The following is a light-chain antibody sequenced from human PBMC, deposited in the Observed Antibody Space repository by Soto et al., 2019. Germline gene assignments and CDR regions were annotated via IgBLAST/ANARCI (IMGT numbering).Light chain of an antibody. V-gene: IGLV2-14*01. CDR2: EVS. J-gene: IGLJ1*01. Sequence: SALTQPASVSGSPGQSITISCTGTSSDVGGYNYVSWYQQHPAKAPKLMIYEVSNRPSGVSNRFSGSKSGNTASLTISGLQAEDEADYYCSSYTSSSTRVFGTGTKVTVL. CDR1: SSDVGGYNY. CDR3: SSYTSSSTRV.